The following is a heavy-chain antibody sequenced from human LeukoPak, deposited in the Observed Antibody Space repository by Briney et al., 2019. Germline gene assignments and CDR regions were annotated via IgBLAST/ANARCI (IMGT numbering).Heavy chain of an antibody. CDR2: ISSSSSYI. D-gene: IGHD3-3*01. CDR3: AREIKEGITIFGVVIRYYMDV. J-gene: IGHJ6*03. Sequence: GGSLRLSCAASGFTFSSYSMNWVRQAPGKGLEWVSSISSSSSYIYYADPVKGRFTISRDNAKNSLYLQMNSLRAEDTAVYYCAREIKEGITIFGVVIRYYMDVWGKGTTVTVSS. CDR1: GFTFSSYS. V-gene: IGHV3-21*01.